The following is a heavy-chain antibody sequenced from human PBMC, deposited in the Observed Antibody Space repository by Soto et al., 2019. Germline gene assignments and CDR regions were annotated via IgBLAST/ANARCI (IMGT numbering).Heavy chain of an antibody. J-gene: IGHJ4*02. D-gene: IGHD6-6*01. CDR1: GGSISSYY. CDR3: AAPPRY. CDR2: IYDSGST. V-gene: IGHV4-59*01. Sequence: QVQLQESGPGLVKPSETLSLTCTISGGSISSYYWSWIRQPPGKGLEWIGYIYDSGSTNYNPSLKSRLTISLDTSKNQFSLKLTSVTAADTAVYYCAAPPRYWGQGTLVTVSS.